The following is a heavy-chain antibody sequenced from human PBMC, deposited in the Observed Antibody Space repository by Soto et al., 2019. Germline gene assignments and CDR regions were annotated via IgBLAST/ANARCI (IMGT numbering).Heavy chain of an antibody. V-gene: IGHV3-9*01. D-gene: IGHD6-6*01. CDR2: ITWNSETI. CDR1: GFTFDDYA. Sequence: EVQLVESGGGLVQPGRSLRLSCAASGFTFDDYAMHWVRQAPGKGLEWVSGITWNSETIGYADSVKGRFTISRDNAENSLYLQMNSLRAEDTALYYCANDQFQYSSSSNYGPFDIWGPGTMVTVSS. CDR3: ANDQFQYSSSSNYGPFDI. J-gene: IGHJ3*02.